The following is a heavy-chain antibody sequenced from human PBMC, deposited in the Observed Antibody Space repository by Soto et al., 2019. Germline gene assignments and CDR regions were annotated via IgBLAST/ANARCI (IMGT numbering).Heavy chain of an antibody. J-gene: IGHJ6*02. Sequence: GGSLRLSCAASGFTFSSYGMHWVRQAPGKGLEWVAVIWYDGSNKYYADSVKGRFTISRDNSKNTPYLQMNSLRAEDTAVYYCARESRVYCSSTSCPHSYYYYGMDVWGQGTTVTAP. V-gene: IGHV3-33*08. D-gene: IGHD2-2*01. CDR1: GFTFSSYG. CDR2: IWYDGSNK. CDR3: ARESRVYCSSTSCPHSYYYYGMDV.